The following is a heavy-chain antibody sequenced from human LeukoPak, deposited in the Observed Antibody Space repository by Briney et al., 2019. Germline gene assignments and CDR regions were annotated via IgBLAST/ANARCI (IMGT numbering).Heavy chain of an antibody. V-gene: IGHV4-61*02. CDR1: GGSISSGSYY. CDR2: IYTTGST. Sequence: SQTLSLTCTVSGGSISSGSYYWNWIRQPAGKGLEWIGRIYTTGSTNYNPSLKSRVTISVDTSKNQFSLKLSSVTAADTAVYYCARESVAARPYYFDYGGQGTLVTVSS. J-gene: IGHJ4*02. CDR3: ARESVAARPYYFDY. D-gene: IGHD6-6*01.